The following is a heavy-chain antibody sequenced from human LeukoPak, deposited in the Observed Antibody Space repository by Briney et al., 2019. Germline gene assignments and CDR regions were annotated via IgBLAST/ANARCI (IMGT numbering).Heavy chain of an antibody. CDR1: GFTFSSYS. D-gene: IGHD3-10*01. Sequence: PGGSLRLSCAASGFTFSSYSTNWVRQDPGKGLEWVSSISSSSSYIYYADSVKGRFTISRDNAKNSLYLQMNSLRAEDTAVYYCARDGLSRGVSDYWGQGTLVTVSS. CDR3: ARDGLSRGVSDY. CDR2: ISSSSSYI. V-gene: IGHV3-21*01. J-gene: IGHJ4*02.